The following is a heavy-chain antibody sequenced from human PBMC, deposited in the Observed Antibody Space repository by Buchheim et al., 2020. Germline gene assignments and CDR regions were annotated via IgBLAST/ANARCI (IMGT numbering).Heavy chain of an antibody. J-gene: IGHJ6*03. CDR1: GYTFTGYY. Sequence: QVQLVQSGAEVKKPGASVKVSCKASGYTFTGYYMHLVRQAPGQGLEWMGWINPNSGGTNYAQKFQGWVTMTRDTSISTAYMELSRLRSDDTAVYYCARGSGSYYVPYYYYYYMDVWGKGTT. CDR2: INPNSGGT. V-gene: IGHV1-2*04. D-gene: IGHD1-26*01. CDR3: ARGSGSYYVPYYYYYYMDV.